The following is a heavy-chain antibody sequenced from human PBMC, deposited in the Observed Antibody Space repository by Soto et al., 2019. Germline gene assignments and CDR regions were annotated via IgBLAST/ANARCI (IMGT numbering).Heavy chain of an antibody. CDR1: GGTFSSYA. J-gene: IGHJ4*02. CDR3: VRVVAIPGYPDN. D-gene: IGHD5-12*01. Sequence: QGQLVQSGAAVRQPASSVKVSCKTSGGTFSSYAISWVRQAPGQGLEWMGGIVPIVDTSTYAQKFQGRVTITADESTSTVYMELSSLRSDDTAVYYCVRVVAIPGYPDNWGQGTLVTVSS. V-gene: IGHV1-69*12. CDR2: IVPIVDTS.